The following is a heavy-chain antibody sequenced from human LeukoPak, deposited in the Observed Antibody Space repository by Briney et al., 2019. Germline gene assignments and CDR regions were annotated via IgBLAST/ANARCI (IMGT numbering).Heavy chain of an antibody. J-gene: IGHJ5*02. V-gene: IGHV3-21*01. D-gene: IGHD2-2*01. CDR3: ARDTSPSIDIVVVPAAIYRPYNWFDP. CDR1: GFTFSSYA. CDR2: ISSSSSYI. Sequence: GGSLRLSCAASGFTFSSYAMHWVRQAPGKGLEWVSSISSSSSYIYYADSVKGRFTISRDNAKNSLYLQMNSLRAEDTAVYYCARDTSPSIDIVVVPAAIYRPYNWFDPWGQGTLVTVSS.